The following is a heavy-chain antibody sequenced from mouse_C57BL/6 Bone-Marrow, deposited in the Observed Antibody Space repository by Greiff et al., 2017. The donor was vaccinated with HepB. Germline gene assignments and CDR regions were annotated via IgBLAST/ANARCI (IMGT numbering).Heavy chain of an antibody. J-gene: IGHJ2*01. D-gene: IGHD1-1*01. Sequence: VQLQQPGAELVKPGASVKMSCKASGYTFTSYWITWVKQRPGQGLEWIGDIYPGSGSTNYNEKFKSKATLTVDTSSSTAYMQLSSLTSEDSAVYYCARPLITTVVAPFYYWGQGTTLTVSS. CDR3: ARPLITTVVAPFYY. CDR1: GYTFTSYW. CDR2: IYPGSGST. V-gene: IGHV1-55*01.